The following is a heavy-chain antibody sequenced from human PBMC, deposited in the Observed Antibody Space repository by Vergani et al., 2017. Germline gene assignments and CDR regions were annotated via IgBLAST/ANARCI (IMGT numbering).Heavy chain of an antibody. Sequence: QLQLQESGPGLVKPSETLSLTCTVSGGSISSSSYYWGWIRQPPGKGLEWIGSIYYSGSTYYNPSLKSRVTISVDTSKNQFSLKLSSVTAADTAVYYCARDRETRRIKRSYWYFDLWGRGTLVTVSS. CDR1: GGSISSSSYY. J-gene: IGHJ2*01. CDR3: ARDRETRRIKRSYWYFDL. V-gene: IGHV4-39*02. CDR2: IYYSGST. D-gene: IGHD1-7*01.